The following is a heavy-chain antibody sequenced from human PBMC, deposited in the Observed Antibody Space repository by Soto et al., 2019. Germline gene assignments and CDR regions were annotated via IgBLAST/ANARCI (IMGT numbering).Heavy chain of an antibody. Sequence: QVQLQESGPGLVKPSETLSLTCTVSGGSISSYYWSWIRQPPGKGLEWIGYIYYGGSTNYNPSLKSRVTISVDTSKNKFSLKLSSVPAAETAMYSCARDPGQGRGGANWFAPWGQGTLVTVSS. J-gene: IGHJ5*02. CDR3: ARDPGQGRGGANWFAP. V-gene: IGHV4-59*01. D-gene: IGHD3-16*01. CDR2: IYYGGST. CDR1: GGSISSYY.